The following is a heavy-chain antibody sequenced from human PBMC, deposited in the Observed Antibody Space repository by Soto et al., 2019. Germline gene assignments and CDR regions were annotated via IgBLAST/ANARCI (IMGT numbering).Heavy chain of an antibody. J-gene: IGHJ4*02. CDR2: INAGYGNT. V-gene: IGHV1-3*01. D-gene: IGHD3-16*01. CDR1: GYTFSSYA. CDR3: AISQDRGGRTTFIY. Sequence: GASVKVSCKASGYTFSSYAMHWVRQAPGQRLEWMGWINAGYGNTKSSQKFQDRVTISRDTSASTAYMELNSLRAEDTALYYCAISQDRGGRTTFIYWGQGTQVTVSS.